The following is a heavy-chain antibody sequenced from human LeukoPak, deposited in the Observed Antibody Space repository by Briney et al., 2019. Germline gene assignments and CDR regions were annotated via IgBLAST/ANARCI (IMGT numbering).Heavy chain of an antibody. CDR2: ISWNSGSI. Sequence: PGGSLRLSCAASGFTFDDYAMHWVRQAPGKGLEWVSGISWNSGSIGYADSVKGRFTISRDNAKNSLYLQMNSLRAEDTALYYCAKVLVTTKGAFDIWGQGTMVTVSS. D-gene: IGHD3-22*01. V-gene: IGHV3-9*01. CDR1: GFTFDDYA. J-gene: IGHJ3*02. CDR3: AKVLVTTKGAFDI.